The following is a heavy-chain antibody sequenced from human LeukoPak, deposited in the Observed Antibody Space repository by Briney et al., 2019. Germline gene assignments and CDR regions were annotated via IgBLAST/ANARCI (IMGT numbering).Heavy chain of an antibody. V-gene: IGHV1-69*05. D-gene: IGHD1-7*01. Sequence: GASVKVSCKASGGTFSSYAISWVRQAPGQGLEWMGGIIPIFGTANYAQKFQGRVTMTRDTSTSTVYMELSSLRSEDTAVYYCARALSGTTDYWGQGTLVTVSS. CDR3: ARALSGTTDY. J-gene: IGHJ4*02. CDR2: IIPIFGTA. CDR1: GGTFSSYA.